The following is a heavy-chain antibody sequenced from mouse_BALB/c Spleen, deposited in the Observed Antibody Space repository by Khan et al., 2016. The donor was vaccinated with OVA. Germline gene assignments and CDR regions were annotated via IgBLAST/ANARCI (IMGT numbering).Heavy chain of an antibody. D-gene: IGHD2-1*01. CDR3: RRGGYFGTSLIAY. Sequence: LQQPGSALVRPGASVKLSCKASGYTFTSYWMHWVKQRHGQGLEWIGNINPGSDCTNYDEKFKSKGTLTVDTSSSTAYIQLSSLTSEDSAVEYWRRGGYFGTSLIAYWGQGTLVTVSA. J-gene: IGHJ3*01. CDR2: INPGSDCT. CDR1: GYTFTSYW. V-gene: IGHV1S22*01.